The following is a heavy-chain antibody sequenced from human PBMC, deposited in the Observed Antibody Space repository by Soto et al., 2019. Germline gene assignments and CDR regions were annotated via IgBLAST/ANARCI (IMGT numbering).Heavy chain of an antibody. CDR3: ARVRGRRDIVATTEYYYGMDV. V-gene: IGHV1-69*12. J-gene: IGHJ6*02. CDR2: RIPIFGTA. Sequence: QVQLVQSGAEVKKPGSSVKVSCKASGGTFSSYAISWVRQAPGQGLEWMGGRIPIFGTANYAQKFQGRVTITADECTRTANMELRSLRSEDTAVYYYARVRGRRDIVATTEYYYGMDVWGQGTTVTVSS. D-gene: IGHD5-12*01. CDR1: GGTFSSYA.